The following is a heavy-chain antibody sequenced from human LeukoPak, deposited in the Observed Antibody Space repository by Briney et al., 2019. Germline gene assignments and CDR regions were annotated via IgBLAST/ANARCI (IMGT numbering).Heavy chain of an antibody. D-gene: IGHD2-15*01. CDR2: IYYGGST. V-gene: IGHV4-39*01. Sequence: SETLSLTCTVSGGSISSSDYYWGWIRQPPGKGLEWIGSIYYGGSTYYNPSLKSRVTISVDTSMNQFSLKLSFVTTADAAVYYCARALGYCSGGSCTRGYNWFDPWGQGTLATVPS. J-gene: IGHJ5*02. CDR1: GGSISSSDYY. CDR3: ARALGYCSGGSCTRGYNWFDP.